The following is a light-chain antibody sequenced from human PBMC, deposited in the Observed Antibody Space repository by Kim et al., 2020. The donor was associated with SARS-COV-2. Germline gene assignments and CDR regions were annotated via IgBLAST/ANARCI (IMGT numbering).Light chain of an antibody. CDR3: QQNYSAPLT. J-gene: IGKJ4*01. CDR1: QNILYHSDNRHY. Sequence: ATINCKSSQNILYHSDNRHYLAWYQQKPGQPPKLLIYWASTRESGVPDRFSGSVSGTDFTLTITSLQAEDVAVYYCQQNYSAPLTFGGGTKVDIK. CDR2: WAS. V-gene: IGKV4-1*01.